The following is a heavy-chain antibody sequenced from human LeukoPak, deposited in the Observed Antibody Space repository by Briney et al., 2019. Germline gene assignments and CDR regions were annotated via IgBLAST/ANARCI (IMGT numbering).Heavy chain of an antibody. J-gene: IGHJ4*02. CDR1: GGTFSSYA. V-gene: IGHV1-69*01. Sequence: ASVKVSCKASGGTFSSYAISWVRQAPGQGLEWMGGIIPIFGTANYAQKFRGRVTITADESTSTAYMELSSLRSEDTAVYYCAGKDYGDGPMSSWGQGTLVTVSS. CDR2: IIPIFGTA. CDR3: AGKDYGDGPMSS. D-gene: IGHD4-17*01.